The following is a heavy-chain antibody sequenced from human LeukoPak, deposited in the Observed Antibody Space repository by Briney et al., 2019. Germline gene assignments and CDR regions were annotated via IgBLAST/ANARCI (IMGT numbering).Heavy chain of an antibody. Sequence: GGSLRLSCAASGFTFSSYAMSWVRQAPGKGLEWVSAISGSGGSTYYADSVKGRFTISRDNSKNTLYLQMNSLRAEDTAVYYCAKDTYYYGSGSDYFDYWGQGTLVTVSS. J-gene: IGHJ4*02. CDR2: ISGSGGST. CDR1: GFTFSSYA. CDR3: AKDTYYYGSGSDYFDY. D-gene: IGHD3-10*01. V-gene: IGHV3-23*01.